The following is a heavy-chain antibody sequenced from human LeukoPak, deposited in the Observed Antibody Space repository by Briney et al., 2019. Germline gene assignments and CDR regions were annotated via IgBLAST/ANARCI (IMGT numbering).Heavy chain of an antibody. CDR1: GGSISSYY. CDR2: IYYSGST. D-gene: IGHD3-10*01. Sequence: PSETLSLTCTVSGGSISSYYWSWIRQPPGEGLEWVAYIYYSGSTKYNPSLKSRVTISVDTSKNQFSLKLSSVTAADTAVYYCASVSPESIVRGVQHPFRYWGQGTLVTVSS. V-gene: IGHV4-59*08. J-gene: IGHJ4*02. CDR3: ASVSPESIVRGVQHPFRY.